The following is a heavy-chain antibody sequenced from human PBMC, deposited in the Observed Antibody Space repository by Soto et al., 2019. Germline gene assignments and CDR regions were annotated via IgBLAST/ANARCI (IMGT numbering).Heavy chain of an antibody. CDR3: ARVIMIFGVANLGSYFDY. J-gene: IGHJ4*03. V-gene: IGHV1-18*01. CDR2: ISPSNGQT. CDR1: GYTFSNFG. D-gene: IGHD3-3*01. Sequence: QVQLVQSGTEVKKPGASVKVSCKASGYTFSNFGLSWVRQAPGQGLEGMGWISPSNGQTIYAQNFHDRVTMTTDTSTATAHMELRSLISDDTAVYYCARVIMIFGVANLGSYFDYWGQGTRVTVSA.